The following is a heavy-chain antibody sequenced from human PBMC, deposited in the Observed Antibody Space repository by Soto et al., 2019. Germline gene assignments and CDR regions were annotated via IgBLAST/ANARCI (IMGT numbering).Heavy chain of an antibody. CDR2: IWYDGSNK. V-gene: IGHV3-33*01. CDR1: GFTFSSYG. J-gene: IGHJ6*02. D-gene: IGHD2-15*01. CDR3: ARGGCSGGSCYDDYYYGMDV. Sequence: GGSLRLSCAASGFTFSSYGMHWVRQAPGKGLEWVAVIWYDGSNKYYADSVKGRFTISRDNSKNTLYLQMNSLRAEDTAVYYCARGGCSGGSCYDDYYYGMDVWGQGTTVTVSS.